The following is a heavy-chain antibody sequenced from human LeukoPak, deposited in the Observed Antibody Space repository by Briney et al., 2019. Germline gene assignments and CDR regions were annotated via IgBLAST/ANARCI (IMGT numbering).Heavy chain of an antibody. D-gene: IGHD5-24*01. J-gene: IGHJ4*02. V-gene: IGHV4-59*01. CDR3: ARGRDGYNLGY. CDR2: IYYSGST. Sequence: SETLSLTCTVSGGSISSYYWSWIRQPPGKELEWIGYIYYSGSTNYNPSLKSRVTISVDTSKNQFSLKLSSVTAADTAVYYCARGRDGYNLGYWGQGTLVTVSS. CDR1: GGSISSYY.